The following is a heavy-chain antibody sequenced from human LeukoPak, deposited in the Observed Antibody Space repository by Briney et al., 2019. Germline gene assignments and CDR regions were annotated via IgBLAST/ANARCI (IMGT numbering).Heavy chain of an antibody. D-gene: IGHD5-18*01. J-gene: IGHJ4*02. CDR1: GFTFSTYW. V-gene: IGHV3-7*01. Sequence: PGGSLRLSCAASGFTFSTYWMSWVRQAPGKGLEWVANIKQDGSAEYYVDSVKGRFTISRDNPKKSLYLQMNRLRAEDTAVYYCARGGNSYGPYFDIWGQGTLVTVSS. CDR3: ARGGNSYGPYFDI. CDR2: IKQDGSAE.